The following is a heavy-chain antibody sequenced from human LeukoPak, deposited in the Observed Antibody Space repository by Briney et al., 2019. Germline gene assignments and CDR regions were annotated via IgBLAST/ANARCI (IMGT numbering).Heavy chain of an antibody. D-gene: IGHD3-3*01. Sequence: ASETLSLTCTVSGGSISSRIYSWVWIRQPPGKGLEWIGSIYYSGSTYYNPSLRSRVTISVDTSKNHFSLMLSSVTAADTAVYYCAREITRSGLGSYWGQGTLVTVSS. V-gene: IGHV4-39*07. CDR1: GGSISSRIYS. J-gene: IGHJ4*02. CDR3: AREITRSGLGSY. CDR2: IYYSGST.